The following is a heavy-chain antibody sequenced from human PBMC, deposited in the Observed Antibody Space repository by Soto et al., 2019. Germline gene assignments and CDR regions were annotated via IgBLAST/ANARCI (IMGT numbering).Heavy chain of an antibody. CDR2: ISGSGGST. D-gene: IGHD2-21*01. Sequence: HPVGSLRLSCAASGFTFSSYAMSWVRQAPGKGLEWVSAISGSGGSTSYADSVKGRFTISRDNSKNTLYLQMNSLRAEDTAVYYCAKDVEMAHNCAFFDYWGQGTLVTVSS. CDR1: GFTFSSYA. V-gene: IGHV3-23*01. CDR3: AKDVEMAHNCAFFDY. J-gene: IGHJ4*02.